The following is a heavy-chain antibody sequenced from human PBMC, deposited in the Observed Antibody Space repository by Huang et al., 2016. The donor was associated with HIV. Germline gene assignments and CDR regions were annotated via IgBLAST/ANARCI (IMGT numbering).Heavy chain of an antibody. CDR1: GGSFSNYY. J-gene: IGHJ4*02. CDR2: INHGGVN. D-gene: IGHD3-22*01. Sequence: QVQLQQWGAGLLKPSETLSLTCAVYGGSFSNYYWSWIRQPPGKGLEWIGEINHGGVNNYNPSLKIRVTISVDTSKDQFSLKLSSVTAADTAVYYCASFYYYDSTGYFSAFDYWGQGTLVTVSS. CDR3: ASFYYYDSTGYFSAFDY. V-gene: IGHV4-34*01.